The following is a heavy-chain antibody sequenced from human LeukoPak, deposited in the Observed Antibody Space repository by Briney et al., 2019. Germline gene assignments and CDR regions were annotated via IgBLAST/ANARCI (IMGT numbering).Heavy chain of an antibody. V-gene: IGHV1-18*01. CDR1: GYTFPSYG. Sequence: ASVKVSCKASGYTFPSYGISWVRLAPGQGLEWMGWISAYNGNTNYAQKLQGRVTMTTDTSTSTAHMELRSLRSDDTAVYYCAREMATARSDYVYWGQGTLVTVSS. CDR2: ISAYNGNT. D-gene: IGHD5-24*01. CDR3: AREMATARSDYVY. J-gene: IGHJ4*02.